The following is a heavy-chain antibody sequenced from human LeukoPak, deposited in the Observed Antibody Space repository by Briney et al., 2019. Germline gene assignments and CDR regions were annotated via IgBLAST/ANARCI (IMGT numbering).Heavy chain of an antibody. J-gene: IGHJ4*02. Sequence: GGSLRLSCATSGFTFISYAMDWVRQAPGKGLGWVSSISSGGNYKYYGDSVWGRFTISRDDAKNSLYLEMNSLRAEDTAVYYCARDTRQTSVTNFDSWGQGTLVIVS. CDR2: ISSGGNYK. V-gene: IGHV3-21*06. CDR3: ARDTRQTSVTNFDS. CDR1: GFTFISYA. D-gene: IGHD4-17*01.